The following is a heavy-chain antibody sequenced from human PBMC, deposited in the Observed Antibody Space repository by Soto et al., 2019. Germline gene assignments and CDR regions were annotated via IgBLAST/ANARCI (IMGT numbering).Heavy chain of an antibody. J-gene: IGHJ4*02. CDR1: GGTFSSYA. CDR3: ARDDAVVVAATGGLDY. Sequence: SVKVSCKASGGTFSSYAISWVRQAPGQGLEWMGGIIPIFGTANYAQKFQGRVTITADESTSTAYMELSSLRSEDTAVYYCARDDAVVVAATGGLDYWGQGTLVTVSS. V-gene: IGHV1-69*13. D-gene: IGHD2-15*01. CDR2: IIPIFGTA.